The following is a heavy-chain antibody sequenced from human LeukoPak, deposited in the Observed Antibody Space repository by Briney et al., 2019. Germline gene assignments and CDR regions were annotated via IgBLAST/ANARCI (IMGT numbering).Heavy chain of an antibody. D-gene: IGHD1/OR15-1a*01. Sequence: GGSLRLSCAASGFTSSSYGMHWVRQAPGKGLEWVAVIWYDGSNKYYADSVKGRFTISRDNSKNTLYLQMNSLRAEDTAVYYCARDDDPEHTPFDYWGQGTLVTVSS. V-gene: IGHV3-33*01. J-gene: IGHJ4*02. CDR1: GFTSSSYG. CDR3: ARDDDPEHTPFDY. CDR2: IWYDGSNK.